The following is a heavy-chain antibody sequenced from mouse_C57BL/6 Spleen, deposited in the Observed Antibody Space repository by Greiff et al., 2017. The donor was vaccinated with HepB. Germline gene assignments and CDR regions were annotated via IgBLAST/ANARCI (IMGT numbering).Heavy chain of an antibody. Sequence: EVKLVESGGGLVQPGGSLKLSCAASGFTFSDYYMYWVRQTPEKRLEWVAYISNGGGSTYYPDTVKGRFTISRDNAKNTLYLQMSRLKSEDTAMYYCAVTNWYFDVWGTGTTVTVSS. D-gene: IGHD2-1*01. CDR2: ISNGGGST. CDR3: AVTNWYFDV. V-gene: IGHV5-12*01. CDR1: GFTFSDYY. J-gene: IGHJ1*03.